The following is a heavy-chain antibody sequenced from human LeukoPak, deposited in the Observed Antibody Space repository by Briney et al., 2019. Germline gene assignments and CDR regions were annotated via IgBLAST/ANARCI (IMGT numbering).Heavy chain of an antibody. CDR1: GYTFTSYD. D-gene: IGHD6-13*01. J-gene: IGHJ6*03. CDR2: MNPNSGNT. Sequence: ASVKVSCKASGYTFTSYDINWVRQATGQGLEWMGWMNPNSGNTGYAQKFQGRVTITRNTSISTAYMELSSLRSEDTAVDYCARGLKAAAGTHYYYYMDVWGKGTTVTVSS. CDR3: ARGLKAAAGTHYYYYMDV. V-gene: IGHV1-8*03.